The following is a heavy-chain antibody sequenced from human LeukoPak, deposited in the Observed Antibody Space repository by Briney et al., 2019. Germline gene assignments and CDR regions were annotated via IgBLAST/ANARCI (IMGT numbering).Heavy chain of an antibody. CDR1: GFTFSSYS. V-gene: IGHV3-21*04. J-gene: IGHJ4*02. CDR2: ISSSSSYI. D-gene: IGHD5-18*01. Sequence: GGSLRLSCAASGFTFSSYSMNWVRQAPGKWLEWVSSISSSSSYIYYADSVKGRFTIARDNSKNTLYLQMNSLRAEDTAVYYCAKDSHSYFAYYFDYWGQGTLVTVSS. CDR3: AKDSHSYFAYYFDY.